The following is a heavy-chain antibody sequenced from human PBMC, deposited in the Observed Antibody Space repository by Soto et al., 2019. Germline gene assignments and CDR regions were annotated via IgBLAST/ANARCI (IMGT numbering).Heavy chain of an antibody. D-gene: IGHD6-19*01. V-gene: IGHV4-31*03. CDR3: ASDASGSGWHVDY. Sequence: PSETLSLTCTVSGGSISSGGYYWSWIRQHPGKGLEWIGYIYYSGSTYYNPSLKSRVTISVDTSKNQFSLKLSSVTAADTAVYYCASDASGSGWHVDYWGQGTLVTVSS. CDR1: GGSISSGGYY. J-gene: IGHJ4*02. CDR2: IYYSGST.